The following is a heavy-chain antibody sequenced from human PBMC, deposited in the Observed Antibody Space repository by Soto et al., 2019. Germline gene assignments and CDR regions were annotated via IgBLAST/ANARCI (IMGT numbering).Heavy chain of an antibody. J-gene: IGHJ4*02. CDR1: GYTFSSYA. CDR3: ARSNVLLWCGEFDY. CDR2: ITAGNGNT. D-gene: IGHD3-10*01. V-gene: IGHV1-3*01. Sequence: GASVKVSCKASGYTFSSYAMHWVRPAPGQRLEWMGWITAGNGNTKYSQAFQCRVTITRDTSASTAYMELSSLRSEDTAVYYCARSNVLLWCGEFDYWGQGTLVTVSS.